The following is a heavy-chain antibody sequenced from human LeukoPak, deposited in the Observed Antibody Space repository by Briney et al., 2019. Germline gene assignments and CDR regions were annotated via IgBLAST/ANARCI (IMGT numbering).Heavy chain of an antibody. CDR1: GGSISSSSYY. CDR3: ARDALTYCSSTSCYLPYYYYYYMDV. Sequence: SETLSLTCTVSGGSISSSSYYWGWIRQPPGKGLEWIGRIYTSGSTNYNPSLKSRVTISVDTSKNQFSLKLSSVTAADTAVYYCARDALTYCSSTSCYLPYYYYYYMDVWGKGTTVTVSS. CDR2: IYTSGST. D-gene: IGHD2-2*01. V-gene: IGHV4-61*02. J-gene: IGHJ6*03.